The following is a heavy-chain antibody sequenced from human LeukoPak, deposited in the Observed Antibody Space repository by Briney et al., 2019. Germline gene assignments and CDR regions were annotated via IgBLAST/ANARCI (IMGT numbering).Heavy chain of an antibody. CDR2: IRYDGSNE. CDR3: AKLKGGSNYYYYYYMDV. D-gene: IGHD1-26*01. V-gene: IGHV3-30*02. CDR1: GFTFSSYG. Sequence: GGSLRLSCAASGFTFSSYGMYWVRQAPGKGLEWVAFIRYDGSNEYYADSVKGRFTISRDNSKNTLYLQMNSLRAEDTAVYYCAKLKGGSNYYYYYYMDVWGKGTTVTVSS. J-gene: IGHJ6*03.